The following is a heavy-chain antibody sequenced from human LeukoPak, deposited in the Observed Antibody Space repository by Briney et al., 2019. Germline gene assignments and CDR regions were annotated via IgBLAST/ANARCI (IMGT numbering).Heavy chain of an antibody. J-gene: IGHJ6*02. CDR1: GGSISSSSYY. V-gene: IGHV4-39*01. CDR3: ASSNGYYPYGMDV. CDR2: IYYSGST. Sequence: PSETLSLTCTVSGGSISSSSYYWGWIRQPPGKGLEWIGSIYYSGSTYYNPSLKSRVTISVDTAKNQFSLKLSSVTAADTAVYYCASSNGYYPYGMDVWGQGTTVTVSS. D-gene: IGHD3-22*01.